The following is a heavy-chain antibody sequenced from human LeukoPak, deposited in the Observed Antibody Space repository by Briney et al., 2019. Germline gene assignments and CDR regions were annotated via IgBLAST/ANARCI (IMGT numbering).Heavy chain of an antibody. CDR3: AKGSYYDSSGSFYFDY. J-gene: IGHJ4*02. CDR1: GFTFSSYA. CDR2: ISGSGDNT. D-gene: IGHD3-22*01. V-gene: IGHV3-23*01. Sequence: SGGSLRLSCAASGFTFSSYAMSWVRQAPGKGLEWVPGISGSGDNTYYADSAKGRFTISRDNSKNTLYVQVNSLGTEDTAAYYCAKGSYYDSSGSFYFDYRGQGTLVTVSS.